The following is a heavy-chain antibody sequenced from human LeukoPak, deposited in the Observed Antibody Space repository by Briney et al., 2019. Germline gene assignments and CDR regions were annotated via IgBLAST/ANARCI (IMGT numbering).Heavy chain of an antibody. D-gene: IGHD6-13*01. Sequence: KSSETLSLTCAVSGVSISSGGYSWTWIRQPPGKGLEWIGYISYSGNTYYNPSLKSRVTISVDTSKNQFSLKLSSVTAADTAVYYCARGKASSSFDYWGQGTLVTVSS. CDR1: GVSISSGGYS. J-gene: IGHJ4*02. CDR2: ISYSGNT. V-gene: IGHV4-30-4*07. CDR3: ARGKASSSFDY.